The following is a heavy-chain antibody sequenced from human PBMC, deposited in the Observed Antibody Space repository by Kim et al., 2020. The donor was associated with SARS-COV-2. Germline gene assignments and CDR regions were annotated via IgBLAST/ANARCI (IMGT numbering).Heavy chain of an antibody. CDR2: IIPIFGTA. J-gene: IGHJ6*02. CDR1: GGTFSSYA. Sequence: SVKVSCKASGGTFSSYAISWVRQAPGQGLEWMGGIIPIFGTANYAQKFQGRVTITADESTSTAYMELSSLRSEDTAVYYCATLGRERSHILYGMDVWGQGTTVTVSS. V-gene: IGHV1-69*13. D-gene: IGHD7-27*01. CDR3: ATLGRERSHILYGMDV.